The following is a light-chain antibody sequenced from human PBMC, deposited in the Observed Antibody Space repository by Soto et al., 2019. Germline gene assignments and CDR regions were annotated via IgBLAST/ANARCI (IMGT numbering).Light chain of an antibody. CDR1: QSLLQSNGYTY. CDR3: MQALQTPPWT. Sequence: DIVMTQSPLSLPVTHGEPASISCRSSQSLLQSNGYTYLDWYLQKPGQSPQLLIYLTSIRASGVPDRFSGSGSGTDFTLKISKVEAGDVGVYYCMQALQTPPWTFGPGTKVDIK. CDR2: LTS. V-gene: IGKV2-28*01. J-gene: IGKJ1*01.